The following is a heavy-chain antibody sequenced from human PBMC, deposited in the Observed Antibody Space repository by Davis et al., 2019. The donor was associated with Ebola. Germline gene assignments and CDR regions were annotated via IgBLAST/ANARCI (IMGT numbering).Heavy chain of an antibody. J-gene: IGHJ5*02. D-gene: IGHD3-22*01. V-gene: IGHV3-74*01. CDR2: INSDGSST. CDR1: GFTFSSYW. CDR3: ARDRDYYDSSAYHPRGWLDT. Sequence: HTGGSLRLSCAASGFTFSSYWMHWVRQAPGKGLVWVSRINSDGSSTSYADSVKGRFTISRDNAKNTLYLQMNSLRAEDTAVYYCARDRDYYDSSAYHPRGWLDTWGQGTLVTVSS.